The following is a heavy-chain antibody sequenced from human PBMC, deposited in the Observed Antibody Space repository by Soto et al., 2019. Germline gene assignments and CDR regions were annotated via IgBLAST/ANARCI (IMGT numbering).Heavy chain of an antibody. D-gene: IGHD3-3*01. CDR3: ARSPHF. J-gene: IGHJ4*02. CDR2: VYYSGNT. V-gene: IGHV4-31*08. Sequence: QVQRQESGPGLVKPSQTLSLTCTVSGGSISSGGYYWSWIRQHPGKGLELIGYVYYSGNTYYNPCLKVRVNMSEDTSKNQLHRKLRAATAADTGAYYCARSPHFWGQGTLVTVSS. CDR1: GGSISSGGYY.